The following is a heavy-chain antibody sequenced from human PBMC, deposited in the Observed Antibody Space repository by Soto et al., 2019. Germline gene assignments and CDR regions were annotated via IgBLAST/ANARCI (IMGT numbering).Heavy chain of an antibody. V-gene: IGHV3-7*01. D-gene: IGHD2-15*01. J-gene: IGHJ4*02. Sequence: GGSLRLSCVASGLTFWCDLMSWVRQSHGKGLERVANIKHDGSPKQYLDSVRGRFTISRDNSKNSVYLQMNSLRAEDTALYYCARDFYGGFSYGPGDNWGQGTLVTVS. CDR3: ARDFYGGFSYGPGDN. CDR2: IKHDGSPK. CDR1: GLTFWCDL.